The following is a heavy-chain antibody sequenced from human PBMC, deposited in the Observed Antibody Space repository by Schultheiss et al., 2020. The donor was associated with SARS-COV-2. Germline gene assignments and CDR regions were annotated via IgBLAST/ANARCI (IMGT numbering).Heavy chain of an antibody. V-gene: IGHV4-39*07. CDR2: IYYSGST. CDR3: ARTLSVAGALGWFDP. Sequence: SETLSLTCTVSGGSISSYYWSWIRQPPGKGLEWIGSIYYSGSTYYNPSLKSRVTISVDTSKNQFSLKLSSVTAADTAVYYCARTLSVAGALGWFDPWGQGTLVTVSS. D-gene: IGHD6-19*01. J-gene: IGHJ5*02. CDR1: GGSISSYY.